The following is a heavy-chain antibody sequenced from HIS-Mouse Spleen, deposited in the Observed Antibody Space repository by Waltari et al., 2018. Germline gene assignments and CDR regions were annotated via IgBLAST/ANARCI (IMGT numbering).Heavy chain of an antibody. CDR2: IYYSGRT. D-gene: IGHD6-13*01. CDR1: GGSISSSSYY. Sequence: QLQLQESGPGLVKPSETLSLTCTVSGGSISSSSYYWGWIRQAPGKGLEWIGRIYYSGRTYYNPSLKSRVTISVDTSKNQFSLKLSSVTAADTAVYYCAREIPYSSSWYDWYFDLWGRGTLVTVSS. V-gene: IGHV4-39*07. J-gene: IGHJ2*01. CDR3: AREIPYSSSWYDWYFDL.